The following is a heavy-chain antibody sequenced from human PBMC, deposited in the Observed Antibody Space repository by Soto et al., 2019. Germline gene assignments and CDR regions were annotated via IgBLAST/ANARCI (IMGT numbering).Heavy chain of an antibody. Sequence: QVQLVESGGGVVQPGRSLRLSCAASGLTFSSSAMHWVRQAPGKGLEWVALIAYDGSNKYYVDSVKGRFTISRDNSKNTLDLQMNSLREEDTAVYYCAAETQSYFYGMEVWGQGTTVTVSS. CDR2: IAYDGSNK. CDR3: AAETQSYFYGMEV. CDR1: GLTFSSSA. V-gene: IGHV3-30*03. J-gene: IGHJ6*02.